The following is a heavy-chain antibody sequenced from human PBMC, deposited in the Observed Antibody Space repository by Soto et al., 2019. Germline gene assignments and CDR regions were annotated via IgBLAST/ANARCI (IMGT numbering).Heavy chain of an antibody. CDR1: GFSFSDYY. J-gene: IGHJ6*02. CDR2: TGRSLYPI. CDR3: ARDNRSFWNGYYRRYDYYGMDV. D-gene: IGHD3-3*01. V-gene: IGHV3-11*01. Sequence: HVQLVESGGGLVEPGGSLRLSCAASGFSFSDYYVNWIRQAQGKGLEWISYTGRSLYPIYYADSVKGRFSISRDSAKNSVFLQMNSLRVEDTAVYYCARDNRSFWNGYYRRYDYYGMDVWGRGTTVIVSS.